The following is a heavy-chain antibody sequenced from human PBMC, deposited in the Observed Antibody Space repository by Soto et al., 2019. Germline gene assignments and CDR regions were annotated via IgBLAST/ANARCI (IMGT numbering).Heavy chain of an antibody. V-gene: IGHV4-39*01. CDR1: GDSISCSNHY. CDR3: ATQVSGPAYSFDY. D-gene: IGHD1-20*01. J-gene: IGHJ4*02. Sequence: SETLSLTCTVSGDSISCSNHYWGWIRQPPGKGLEWIGNIFYSGSTYYNPSLKSRVTVSVDTSKNQFSLRLISVTAADTAVYYCATQVSGPAYSFDYWGQGALVTVSS. CDR2: IFYSGST.